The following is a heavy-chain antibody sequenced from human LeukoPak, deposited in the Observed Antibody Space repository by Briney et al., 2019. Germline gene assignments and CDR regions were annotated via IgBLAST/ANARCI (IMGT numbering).Heavy chain of an antibody. J-gene: IGHJ4*02. CDR1: GFTFSSYA. CDR2: ISDSGVST. D-gene: IGHD2-21*02. CDR3: AKGRPYCGGDCFSDF. Sequence: GGSLRLSCAASGFTFSSYAMSWVRQAPGKGLEWVSGISDSGVSTYYADSVKGRFTISRDNSENTLYLLMNTLRPGDTAVYYCAKGRPYCGGDCFSDFWGQGTLVTVSS. V-gene: IGHV3-23*01.